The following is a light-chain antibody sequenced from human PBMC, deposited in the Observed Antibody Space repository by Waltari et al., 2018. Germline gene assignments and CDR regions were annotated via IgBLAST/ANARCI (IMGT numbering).Light chain of an antibody. CDR1: SSNIGTSS. CDR2: STN. J-gene: IGLJ2*01. CDR3: ATWDDSLNGL. Sequence: QSVLTHPPSVSGTPGQRVSISCSGSSSNIGTSSVNWYQQVPGTAPKLLISSTNRRPSGVPERFSGSKSGTSASLAISGLQSEDEADYYCATWDDSLNGLFGGGTKLTVL. V-gene: IGLV1-44*01.